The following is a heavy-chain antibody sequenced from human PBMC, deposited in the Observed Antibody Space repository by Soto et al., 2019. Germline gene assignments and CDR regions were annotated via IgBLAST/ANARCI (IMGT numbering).Heavy chain of an antibody. J-gene: IGHJ4*02. CDR1: GYTFTSYD. V-gene: IGHV1-8*01. D-gene: IGHD3-9*01. CDR3: AGVCCGGEFLYYDILSGYYNY. Sequence: ASVKVSCKASGYTFTSYDINWVRQATGQGLEWMGWMNPNSGNTGYAQKFQGRVTMTRNTSISTAYMELSSLRSEDTVGYYGAGVCCGGEFLYYDILSGYYNYWGQGTLVTVSS. CDR2: MNPNSGNT.